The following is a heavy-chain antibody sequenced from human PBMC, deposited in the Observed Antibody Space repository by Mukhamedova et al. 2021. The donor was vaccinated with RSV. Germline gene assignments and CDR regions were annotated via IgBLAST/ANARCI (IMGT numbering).Heavy chain of an antibody. CDR1: GGSISSGSYY. CDR2: IYTSGST. D-gene: IGHD5-24*01. Sequence: GGSISSGSYYWSWIRQPAGKGLEWIGRIYTSGSTNYNPSLKSRVTISVDTSKNQFSLKLSSVTAADTAVYYCARGEDGYNRYLGQGT. J-gene: IGHJ4*02. V-gene: IGHV4-61*02. CDR3: ARGEDGYNRY.